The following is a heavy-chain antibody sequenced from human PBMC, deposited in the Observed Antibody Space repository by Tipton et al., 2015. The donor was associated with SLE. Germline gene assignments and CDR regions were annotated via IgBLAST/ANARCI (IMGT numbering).Heavy chain of an antibody. D-gene: IGHD4-17*01. CDR2: IDDSGST. V-gene: IGHV4-34*01. CDR3: AKDHYGENYFDY. CDR1: GGSISSHY. J-gene: IGHJ4*02. Sequence: TLSLTCTVSGGSISSHYWTWFRQPPGQGLEWIGEIDDSGSTNYSASLKSRVTISIDTSKNQFSLRLTSVTAADTAVYYCAKDHYGENYFDYWGQGTLVTVSS.